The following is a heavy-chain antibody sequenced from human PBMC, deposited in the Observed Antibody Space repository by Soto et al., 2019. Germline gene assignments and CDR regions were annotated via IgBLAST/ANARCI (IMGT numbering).Heavy chain of an antibody. V-gene: IGHV3-23*01. Sequence: GGSLRLSCAASGFTFSSYAMSWVRQAPGKGLEWVSAISGSGGSTYYANSVKGRFTISRDNSKNTLYLQMGSLRAEDMAVYYCARALFLGRMVREKIWGSDAFDIGGKGTMLTV. CDR2: ISGSGGST. CDR3: ARALFLGRMVREKIWGSDAFDI. CDR1: GFTFSSYA. D-gene: IGHD3-10*01. J-gene: IGHJ3*02.